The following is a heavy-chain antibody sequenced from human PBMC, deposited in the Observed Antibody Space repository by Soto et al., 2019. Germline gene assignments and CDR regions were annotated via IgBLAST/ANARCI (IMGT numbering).Heavy chain of an antibody. CDR3: ASDYCPGGVCYTIFDY. D-gene: IGHD2-8*02. Sequence: EVQLVESGGNLAQPGGSLRLSCAASGFTFSTYPMHWVRQGPGTGLEYVAGISGNGGSTHYANSVKGRFTISRDNYKSTLYLQMGILRAEDMAVYYCASDYCPGGVCYTIFDYWGQGTLVTVSS. J-gene: IGHJ4*02. CDR1: GFTFSTYP. V-gene: IGHV3-64*01. CDR2: ISGNGGST.